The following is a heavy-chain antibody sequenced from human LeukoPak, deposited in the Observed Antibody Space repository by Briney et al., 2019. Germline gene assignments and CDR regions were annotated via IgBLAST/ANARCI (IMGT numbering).Heavy chain of an antibody. CDR3: CVDTAMVLFDY. V-gene: IGHV1-2*02. D-gene: IGHD5-18*01. CDR1: GYTFTGYY. J-gene: IGHJ4*02. CDR2: INPNSGGT. Sequence: GASVKVSCKASGYTFTGYYMHWVRQAPGQGLEWMGWINPNSGGTNYAQKLQGRVTMTTDTSTSTAYMELRSLRSDDTAVYYRCVDTAMVLFDYWGQGTLVTVSS.